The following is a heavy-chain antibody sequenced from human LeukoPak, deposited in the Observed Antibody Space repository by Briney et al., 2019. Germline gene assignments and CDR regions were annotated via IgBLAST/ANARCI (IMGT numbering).Heavy chain of an antibody. D-gene: IGHD3-3*01. J-gene: IGHJ6*03. Sequence: PGGSLRLSCAASGFTFSSYWMSWVHQAPGKGLEGVANIKQDGSEKYYVDSVKGRFTISRDNAKNSLYLQMNSLRAEDTAVYYCARRYYDFWSGYYFPYYYYYMDVWGKGTTVTVSS. CDR2: IKQDGSEK. CDR1: GFTFSSYW. CDR3: ARRYYDFWSGYYFPYYYYYMDV. V-gene: IGHV3-7*01.